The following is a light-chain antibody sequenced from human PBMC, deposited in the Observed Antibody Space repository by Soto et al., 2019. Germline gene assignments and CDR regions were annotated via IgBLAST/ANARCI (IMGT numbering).Light chain of an antibody. V-gene: IGLV1-40*01. CDR3: QSYDTGLRGWL. Sequence: QAVVTQPPSVSGAPWQRVTISCTGSSSNIGAGHAVHWYRQFPGTPPKLLIYGDTHRPSGVPDRFSGSKSGTSASLAITGLQAEDEADYYCQSYDTGLRGWLFGGGTQLTV. J-gene: IGLJ3*02. CDR1: SSNIGAGHA. CDR2: GDT.